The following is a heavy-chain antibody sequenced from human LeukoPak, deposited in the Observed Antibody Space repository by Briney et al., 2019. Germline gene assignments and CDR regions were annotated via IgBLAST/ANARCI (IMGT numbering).Heavy chain of an antibody. V-gene: IGHV4-4*02. J-gene: IGHJ4*02. CDR2: IYHSGST. CDR1: GGSISSSNW. CDR3: ARCYSSSWYLPPYYFDY. D-gene: IGHD6-13*01. Sequence: SETLSLTCAVSGGSISSSNWWSWVRQPPGKGLEWIGEIYHSGSTNYNPSLKSRVPISVDKSKNQFSLKLSSVTAADTAVYYCARCYSSSWYLPPYYFDYWGQGTLVTVSS.